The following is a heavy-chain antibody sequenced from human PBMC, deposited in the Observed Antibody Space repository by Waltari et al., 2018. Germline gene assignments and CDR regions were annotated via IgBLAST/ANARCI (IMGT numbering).Heavy chain of an antibody. D-gene: IGHD4-17*01. CDR1: GGTFSSYA. V-gene: IGHV1-69*05. CDR2: IIPIFGTA. Sequence: QVQLVQSGAEVKKPGSSVKVSCKASGGTFSSYAISWVRQAPGQGLEWMGGIIPIFGTANYAQKFQGRVTITTDESTSTAYMELSSLRSEDTAVYYCASLTPNDYGDYVGVFDPWGQGTLVTVSS. J-gene: IGHJ5*02. CDR3: ASLTPNDYGDYVGVFDP.